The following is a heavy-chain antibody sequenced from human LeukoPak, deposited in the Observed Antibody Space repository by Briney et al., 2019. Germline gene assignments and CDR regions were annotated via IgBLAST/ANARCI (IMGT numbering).Heavy chain of an antibody. V-gene: IGHV1-18*01. Sequence: APVKVSCKASGYTFTSYDINWVRQATGQGLEWMGWMNPNSGGTNYAQRLQGRVTMTTDTSTSTAYMELMSLRSDDTAVYYCAREYSGRGSGTFDYWGQGTLVTVSS. CDR1: GYTFTSYD. D-gene: IGHD1-26*01. CDR3: AREYSGRGSGTFDY. CDR2: MNPNSGGT. J-gene: IGHJ4*02.